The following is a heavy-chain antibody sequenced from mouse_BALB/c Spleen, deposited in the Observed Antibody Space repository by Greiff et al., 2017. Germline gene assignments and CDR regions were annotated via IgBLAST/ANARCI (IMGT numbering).Heavy chain of an antibody. J-gene: IGHJ1*01. CDR1: GFTFSSYA. V-gene: IGHV5-6-5*01. D-gene: IGHD2-1*01. CDR3: ARGRGGNFWYFDV. CDR2: ISSGGST. Sequence: EVKLMESGGGLVKPGGSLKLSCAASGFTFSSYAMSWVRQTPEKRLEWVASISSGGSTYYPVSVKGRFTISRDNARNILYLQMSSLRSEDTAMYYCARGRGGNFWYFDVWGAGTTVTVSS.